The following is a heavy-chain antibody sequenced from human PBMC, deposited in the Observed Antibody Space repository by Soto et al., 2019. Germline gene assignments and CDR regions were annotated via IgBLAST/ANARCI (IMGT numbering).Heavy chain of an antibody. CDR1: GASISSSNW. CDR2: IYHYGTT. CDR3: ARGSRSGSYSVDGFDV. V-gene: IGHV4-4*02. J-gene: IGHJ3*01. Sequence: QVQLQQSGPGLVNPSGTLSLTCVVSGASISSSNWWTWVRQPPGKGLEWIGEIYHYGTTSYSPSLKSRVTLSIDKSTNQFSLRLTSVTAADTAIYYCARGSRSGSYSVDGFDVWGQGTVVTVSS. D-gene: IGHD1-26*01.